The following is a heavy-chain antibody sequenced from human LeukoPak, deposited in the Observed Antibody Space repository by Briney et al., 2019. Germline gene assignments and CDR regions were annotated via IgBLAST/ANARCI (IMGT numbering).Heavy chain of an antibody. CDR2: IIPIFGTA. J-gene: IGHJ3*02. CDR1: GGTFSIYA. D-gene: IGHD5-12*01. Sequence: SVKVSCKASGGTFSIYAISWVRQAPGQGLEWMGRIIPIFGTANYAQKFQGRVTITTDESTSTAYMELSSLRSEDTAVYYCARDATIDAFDIWGQGTMVTVSS. V-gene: IGHV1-69*05. CDR3: ARDATIDAFDI.